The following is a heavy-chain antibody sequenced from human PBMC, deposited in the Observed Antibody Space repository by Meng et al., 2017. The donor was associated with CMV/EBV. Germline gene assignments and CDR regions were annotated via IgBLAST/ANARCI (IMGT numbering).Heavy chain of an antibody. V-gene: IGHV3-15*01. D-gene: IGHD3-22*01. Sequence: NAWMSWVRQAPGKGLEWVGRIKSKTDGGTTDYAAPVKGRFTISRDDSKNTLYLQMNSLKTEDTAVHYCTTVYGGYYYDSSGYYLGFDYWGQGTLVTVSS. CDR1: NAW. CDR3: TTVYGGYYYDSSGYYLGFDY. CDR2: IKSKTDGGTT. J-gene: IGHJ4*02.